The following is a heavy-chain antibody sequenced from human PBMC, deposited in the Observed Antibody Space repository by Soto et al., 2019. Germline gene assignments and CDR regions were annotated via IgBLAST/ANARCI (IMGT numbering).Heavy chain of an antibody. V-gene: IGHV3-21*01. Sequence: EVQLLESGGGLVQPGGSLRLSCAASGFTFGSYAMSWVRQAPGKGLEWVSSISSSSSYIYYADSVKGRFTISRDNAKNSLYLQMNSLRAEDTAVYYCARAQDGGNSEFDYWGQGTLVTVSS. CDR2: ISSSSSYI. D-gene: IGHD2-21*02. J-gene: IGHJ4*02. CDR3: ARAQDGGNSEFDY. CDR1: GFTFGSYA.